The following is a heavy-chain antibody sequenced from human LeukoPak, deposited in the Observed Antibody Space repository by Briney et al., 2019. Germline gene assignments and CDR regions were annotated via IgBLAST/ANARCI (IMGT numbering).Heavy chain of an antibody. J-gene: IGHJ3*02. V-gene: IGHV3-9*01. CDR2: IVWNSGSI. CDR3: AKDGNNDAFDI. CDR1: GFTFDDYA. Sequence: GGSLRLSCAASGFTFDDYAMHWVRQAPGKSLEWVSGIVWNSGSIGYADSVKGRFTISRDNAENSLYLQMNSLRPEDTALYFCAKDGNNDAFDIWGQGTMVTVSS.